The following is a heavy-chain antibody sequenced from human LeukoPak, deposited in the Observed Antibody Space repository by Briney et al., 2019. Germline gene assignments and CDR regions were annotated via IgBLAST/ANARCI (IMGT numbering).Heavy chain of an antibody. CDR2: ISYDGSNK. Sequence: PGGSLRLSCAASGFTFSSHAMHWVRQAPGKGLEWVAVISYDGSNKYYADSVKGRFTISRDNSKNTLYLQMNSLRAEDTAVYYCAREWEEDTAFDYWGQGTLVTVSS. CDR1: GFTFSSHA. CDR3: AREWEEDTAFDY. J-gene: IGHJ4*02. D-gene: IGHD5-18*01. V-gene: IGHV3-30*04.